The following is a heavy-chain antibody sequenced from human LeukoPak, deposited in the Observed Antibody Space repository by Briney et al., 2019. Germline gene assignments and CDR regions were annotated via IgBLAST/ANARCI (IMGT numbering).Heavy chain of an antibody. J-gene: IGHJ4*02. CDR3: AKDMGEDGSYYLDY. Sequence: GGALRLSCAASVFTFSSYSMSSARHAPGKGLEWVSSKSGNGARTYYGGSVKGRFIISRDTSKKKLYLKMKSLRVEDTDVYYCAKDMGEDGSYYLDYWGQGKLVTVSS. CDR1: VFTFSSYS. D-gene: IGHD1-26*01. CDR2: KSGNGART. V-gene: IGHV3-23*01.